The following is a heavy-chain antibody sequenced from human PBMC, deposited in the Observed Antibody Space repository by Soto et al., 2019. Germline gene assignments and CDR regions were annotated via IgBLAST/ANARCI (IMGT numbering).Heavy chain of an antibody. D-gene: IGHD1-7*01. CDR3: GRGEVDRYNWNYGIDY. Sequence: PSDTLSLTSAVSGGSISSYYWSWIRQPPGKGLEWIGYIYYGGNTNYNPSLKSRVTISVDTSKNQFSLKLSSVTAADTAVYYCGRGEVDRYNWNYGIDYWGQGTLVTVSS. CDR2: IYYGGNT. V-gene: IGHV4-59*07. J-gene: IGHJ4*02. CDR1: GGSISSYY.